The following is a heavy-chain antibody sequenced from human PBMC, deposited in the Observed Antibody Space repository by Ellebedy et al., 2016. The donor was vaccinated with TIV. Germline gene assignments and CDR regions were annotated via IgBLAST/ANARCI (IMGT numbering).Heavy chain of an antibody. Sequence: MPSETLSLTCAVSGGSISSSNWWSGVRQLRGKGLEWRGENYHSGSTNYNPSLKSRVTISVDKSKNQFSLKLSSVTAADTAVYYCARDHSTGYSGYDYYYYYGMDVWGQGTTVTVSS. V-gene: IGHV4-4*02. CDR1: GGSISSSNW. CDR2: NYHSGST. D-gene: IGHD5-12*01. CDR3: ARDHSTGYSGYDYYYYYGMDV. J-gene: IGHJ6*02.